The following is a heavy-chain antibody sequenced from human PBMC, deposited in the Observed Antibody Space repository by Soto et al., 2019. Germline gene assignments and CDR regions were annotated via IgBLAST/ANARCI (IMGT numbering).Heavy chain of an antibody. J-gene: IGHJ5*01. Sequence: QVQLQESGPGLVQPSGTLSLTCAVSGDSINNSDCWSWVRQPPGKGLEWIGETYHSGTTNYNPSLKTRLTISRDMSMTNFSLKKNSVTALDTAAYYCAGEVNSGTARGRNGFDSWGQGTLVTVSS. V-gene: IGHV4-4*02. CDR2: TYHSGTT. D-gene: IGHD6-13*01. CDR1: GDSINNSDC. CDR3: AGEVNSGTARGRNGFDS.